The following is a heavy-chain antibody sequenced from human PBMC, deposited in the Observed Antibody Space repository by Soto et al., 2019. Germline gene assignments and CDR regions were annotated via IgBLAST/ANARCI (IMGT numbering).Heavy chain of an antibody. CDR3: ARVPAY. CDR2: IYHSGST. CDR1: GGTISSGGYS. V-gene: IGHV4-30-2*01. J-gene: IGHJ4*02. Sequence: PSETLSLTCAVAGGTISSGGYSLSWIRQPPGKGLEWIGYIYHSGSTYYNPSLKSRVTISVDRSKNQFSLKLSSVTAADTAVYYCARVPAYWGKETLVTVSS.